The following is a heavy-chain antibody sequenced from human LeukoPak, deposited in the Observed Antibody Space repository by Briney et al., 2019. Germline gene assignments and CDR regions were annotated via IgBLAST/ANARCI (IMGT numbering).Heavy chain of an antibody. CDR2: ISGSGGST. Sequence: GGSLRLSCAASGFTFSSYAMSWVRQAPGKRLEWVSAISGSGGSTYYADSVKGRFTIPRDNSKNTPYLQMKSLRAACTAVFYFGKDAPVNIVVVPAANSWGQGTLVTVSS. D-gene: IGHD2-2*01. J-gene: IGHJ4*02. CDR3: GKDAPVNIVVVPAANS. CDR1: GFTFSSYA. V-gene: IGHV3-23*01.